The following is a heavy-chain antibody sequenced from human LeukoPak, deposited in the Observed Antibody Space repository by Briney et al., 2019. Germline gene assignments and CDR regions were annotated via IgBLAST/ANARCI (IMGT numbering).Heavy chain of an antibody. V-gene: IGHV3-23*01. Sequence: PGGSLRLSCAASGFTFSRFAMNWVRQAPGKGLEWVATIIDNGDRTYYADSVRGRFTLSRDNSNNTLSLQMNSLRAEDTATYYCSKGITPVRGFTDFDYWGQGTLVTVSS. CDR3: SKGITPVRGFTDFDY. CDR2: IIDNGDRT. CDR1: GFTFSRFA. D-gene: IGHD3-10*01. J-gene: IGHJ4*02.